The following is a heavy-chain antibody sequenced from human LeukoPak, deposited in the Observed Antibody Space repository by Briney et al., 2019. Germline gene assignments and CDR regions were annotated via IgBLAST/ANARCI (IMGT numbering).Heavy chain of an antibody. CDR2: IYPGGSDT. CDR1: GYGFTSYW. J-gene: IGHJ4*02. CDR3: ARVYLDCSGGTCLDFDY. D-gene: IGHD2-15*01. Sequence: GESLKISCKGSGYGFTSYWIAWVRQMPDKGLEWMGIIYPGGSDTRYSPSFQGQVTISADKSISTAFLQWSSLKASDTAIYYCARVYLDCSGGTCLDFDYWGQGTLVTVPS. V-gene: IGHV5-51*01.